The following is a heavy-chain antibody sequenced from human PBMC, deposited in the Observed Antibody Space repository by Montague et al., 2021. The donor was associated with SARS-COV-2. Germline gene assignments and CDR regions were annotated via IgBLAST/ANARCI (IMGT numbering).Heavy chain of an antibody. CDR2: IYGATGRT. Sequence: SLRLSCAASGLTFSSSALCWVRQAPGKGLEWVSNIYGATGRTFYADSVKGRFTMSRENSKNTLYLQMNSLRVDDTAVYYCAKVDSVFPWGQGTLVTVSP. CDR3: AKVDSVFP. V-gene: IGHV3-23*03. J-gene: IGHJ4*02. D-gene: IGHD3/OR15-3a*01. CDR1: GLTFSSSA.